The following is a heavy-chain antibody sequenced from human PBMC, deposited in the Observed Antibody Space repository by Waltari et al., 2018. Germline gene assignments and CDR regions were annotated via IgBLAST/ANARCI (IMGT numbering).Heavy chain of an antibody. Sequence: PGKGLEWVSAISGSGGSTYYADSVKGRFTISRDTSKNTLYLQMNSLRSEDTAVYYCAKHEYYYDSSGYGDAFDIWGQGTMVTVSS. V-gene: IGHV3-23*01. CDR2: ISGSGGST. J-gene: IGHJ3*02. CDR3: AKHEYYYDSSGYGDAFDI. D-gene: IGHD3-22*01.